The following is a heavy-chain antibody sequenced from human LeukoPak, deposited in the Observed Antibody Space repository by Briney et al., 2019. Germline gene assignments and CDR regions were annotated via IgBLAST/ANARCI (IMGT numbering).Heavy chain of an antibody. CDR3: ARGRNCNYAQTTYYFDY. CDR1: GGSISSYY. CDR2: IYTSGST. Sequence: SETLSLTCTVSGGSISSYYWSWIRQPAGKGLEWIGRIYTSGSTNYNPSLKSRVTMSVDTSKNQFSLKLSSVTAADTAVYYCARGRNCNYAQTTYYFDYWGQGTLVTVSS. V-gene: IGHV4-4*07. D-gene: IGHD1-7*01. J-gene: IGHJ4*02.